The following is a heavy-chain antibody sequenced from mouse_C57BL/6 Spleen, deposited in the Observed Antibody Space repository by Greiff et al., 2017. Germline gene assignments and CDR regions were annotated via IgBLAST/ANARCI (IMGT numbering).Heavy chain of an antibody. CDR3: ARREVTSNYFDN. V-gene: IGHV1-9*01. D-gene: IGHD2-2*01. CDR1: GYTFTGYW. CDR2: ILPGSGST. Sequence: QVQLQQSGAELMKPGASVKLSCKATGYTFTGYWIEWVKQRPGHGLEWIGEILPGSGSTNYNEKFKGKATFTVDTSSSTAYMQLSSLTSEDSAVYYCARREVTSNYFDNWGQGTTLTVSS. J-gene: IGHJ2*01.